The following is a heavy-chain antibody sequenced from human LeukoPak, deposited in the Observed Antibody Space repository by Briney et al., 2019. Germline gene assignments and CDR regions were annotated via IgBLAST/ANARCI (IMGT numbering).Heavy chain of an antibody. CDR3: ARGGWGSIYYYDSSGYRTPLGY. CDR2: INSDGSST. Sequence: PGGSLRLSCAASGFTFSSYWMHWVRQAPGKGLVWVSRINSDGSSTSYADSVKGRFTISRDDAKNTLYLQMNSLRAEDTAVYYCARGGWGSIYYYDSSGYRTPLGYWGQGTLVTVSS. D-gene: IGHD3-22*01. J-gene: IGHJ4*02. V-gene: IGHV3-74*01. CDR1: GFTFSSYW.